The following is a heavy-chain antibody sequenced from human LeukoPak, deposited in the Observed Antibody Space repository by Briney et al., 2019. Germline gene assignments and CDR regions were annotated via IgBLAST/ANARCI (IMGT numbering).Heavy chain of an antibody. D-gene: IGHD2-8*01. CDR2: IYYSETT. J-gene: IGHJ5*02. Sequence: SETLSLTCTVSGGSTSSYYWSWIRQPPGKGLEWIGYIYYSETTNYNPSLKSRVTISVDTSKNQFSLKLRSVTAADTAIYYCARASFNVVFGNWFDPWGQGTLVTVSS. CDR1: GGSTSSYY. CDR3: ARASFNVVFGNWFDP. V-gene: IGHV4-59*08.